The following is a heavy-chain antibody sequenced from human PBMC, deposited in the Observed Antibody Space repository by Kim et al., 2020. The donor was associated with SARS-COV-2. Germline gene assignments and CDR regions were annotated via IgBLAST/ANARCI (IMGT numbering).Heavy chain of an antibody. CDR2: ISWNSGSI. CDR1: GFTFGDYA. CDR3: AKELGSSGLPDY. D-gene: IGHD3-10*01. V-gene: IGHV3-9*01. J-gene: IGHJ4*02. Sequence: GGSLRLSCAASGFTFGDYAMHWVRQAPGKGLEWVSGISWNSGSIGYADSVKGRFTISRDNAKNSLYLQMNSLRAEDTALYYCAKELGSSGLPDYWGQGTLVTVSS.